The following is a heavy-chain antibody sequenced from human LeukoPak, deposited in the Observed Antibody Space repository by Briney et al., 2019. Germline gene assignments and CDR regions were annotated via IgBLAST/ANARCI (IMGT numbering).Heavy chain of an antibody. CDR3: ARISSDSISYYDH. J-gene: IGHJ4*02. D-gene: IGHD3-22*01. CDR1: GITSSTYC. V-gene: IGHV3-74*01. Sequence: GGSRTLSSARSGITSSTYCMHWVRQAPGKGLVWVSRINSEGSSISYADSVKGRLTISRDKAKSTLFLQMNSLRAEDTAVYYCARISSDSISYYDHWGQGTLCTVSS. CDR2: INSEGSSI.